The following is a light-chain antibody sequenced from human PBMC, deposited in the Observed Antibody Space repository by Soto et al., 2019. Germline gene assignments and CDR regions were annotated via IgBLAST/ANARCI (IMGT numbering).Light chain of an antibody. CDR2: GAS. V-gene: IGKV3-15*01. CDR1: QSVSSN. J-gene: IGKJ4*01. CDR3: QQYNNWPRRT. Sequence: EIVMTQSPATLSVSPGERATLSCRASQSVSSNLAWYQQKPGQAPRLLIYGASTMATGIPARFSGSGSGTEFTLPISSLQSEDVAVYYCQQYNNWPRRTFGGGTKVEIK.